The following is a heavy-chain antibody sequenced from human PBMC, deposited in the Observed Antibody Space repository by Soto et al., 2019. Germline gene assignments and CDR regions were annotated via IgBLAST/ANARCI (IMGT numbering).Heavy chain of an antibody. CDR1: GFTFNGYE. CDR2: ISSGGSTT. V-gene: IGHV3-48*03. Sequence: EVQLLESGGGLVQPGGSLRLSCAASGFTFNGYEMNWVRQAPGKGLEWVSYISSGGSTTYYADSVKGRFTISRDNAKNSMHLQLDSLRIEDTAVYYCARDSRGAAAFDIWGQGTMVTVSS. J-gene: IGHJ3*02. CDR3: ARDSRGAAAFDI. D-gene: IGHD6-25*01.